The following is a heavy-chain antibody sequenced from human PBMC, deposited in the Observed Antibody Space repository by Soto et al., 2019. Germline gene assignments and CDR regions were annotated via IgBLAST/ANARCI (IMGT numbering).Heavy chain of an antibody. V-gene: IGHV3-30*18. J-gene: IGHJ4*02. CDR1: GFTFSSYG. D-gene: IGHD6-6*01. Sequence: GGSLRLSFAASGFTFSSYGMPWVRQAPGKGLEWVAVILYDGREKWFADSVKGRFTISRDNAKNTLYLQMNSLRAEDTAMYYCAKDPEYRTSSLRNYFEYWGQGT. CDR3: AKDPEYRTSSLRNYFEY. CDR2: ILYDGREK.